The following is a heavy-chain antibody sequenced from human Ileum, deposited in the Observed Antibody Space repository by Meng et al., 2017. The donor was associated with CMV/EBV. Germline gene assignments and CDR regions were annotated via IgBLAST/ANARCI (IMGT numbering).Heavy chain of an antibody. D-gene: IGHD2/OR15-2a*01. J-gene: IGHJ4*02. CDR1: GLTFSNAW. CDR2: IKSKIDGGTS. Sequence: EVQVVGSGGGVVKPGGSLRFSCVASGLTFSNAWMSWVRQAPGKGLEWVARIKSKIDGGTSDYAAPVKGRFTISRDDSKNTIYLEMNSLKIEDTAVYYCTPQNAYWGQGTLVTVSS. CDR3: TPQNAY. V-gene: IGHV3-15*01.